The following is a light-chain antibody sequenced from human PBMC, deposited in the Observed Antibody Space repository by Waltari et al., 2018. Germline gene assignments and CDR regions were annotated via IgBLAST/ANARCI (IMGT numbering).Light chain of an antibody. J-gene: IGKJ1*01. Sequence: EIVMTQSPATLSVSPGERATRSCRASQSVSTNLAWYQQQPGQAPRLLIYGASTRATGFPARFSGSGSGTEFTLTISSMQSEDFAVYYCQQYDNWPRTFGQGTKVEIK. CDR2: GAS. V-gene: IGKV3-15*01. CDR3: QQYDNWPRT. CDR1: QSVSTN.